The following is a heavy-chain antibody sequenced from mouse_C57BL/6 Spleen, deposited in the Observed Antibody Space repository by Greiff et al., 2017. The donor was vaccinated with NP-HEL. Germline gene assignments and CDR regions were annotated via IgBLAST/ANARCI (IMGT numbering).Heavy chain of an antibody. D-gene: IGHD4-1*01. V-gene: IGHV1-15*01. J-gene: IGHJ2*01. CDR2: IDPETGGT. Sequence: QVQLKESGAELVRPGASVTLSCKASGYTFTDYEMHWVKQTPVHGLEWIGAIDPETGGTAYNQKFKGKAILTADKSSSTAYMELRSLTSEDSAVYYCTTLGKRVFDYWGQGTTLTVSS. CDR1: GYTFTDYE. CDR3: TTLGKRVFDY.